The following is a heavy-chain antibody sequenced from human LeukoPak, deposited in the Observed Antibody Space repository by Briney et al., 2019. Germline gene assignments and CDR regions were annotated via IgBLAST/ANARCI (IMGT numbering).Heavy chain of an antibody. Sequence: SETLSLTCTVSGGSISSYYWSWIRQPPGKGLEWIGYIYYSGSTNYNPSLKSRVTISVDTSKNQFSLKLSSVTAADTAVYYCARVGIIAAAGTVGAFDIWGQGAMVTVSS. CDR3: ARVGIIAAAGTVGAFDI. CDR2: IYYSGST. D-gene: IGHD6-13*01. V-gene: IGHV4-59*01. J-gene: IGHJ3*02. CDR1: GGSISSYY.